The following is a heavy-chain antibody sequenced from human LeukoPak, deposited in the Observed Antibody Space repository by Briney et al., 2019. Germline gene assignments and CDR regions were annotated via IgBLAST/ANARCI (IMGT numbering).Heavy chain of an antibody. D-gene: IGHD3-3*01. CDR2: IIPNNGGT. CDR1: GYTFTGYY. V-gene: IGHV1-2*02. CDR3: AREITFGVVNNWFDP. Sequence: ASVKVSCKASGYTFTGYYIHWVRQTPGQGLEWMGWIIPNNGGTNYAQKFQGRVTMTRDTSISTAYMELNRLRSDDTAVYYCAREITFGVVNNWFDPWGQGTLVTVSS. J-gene: IGHJ5*02.